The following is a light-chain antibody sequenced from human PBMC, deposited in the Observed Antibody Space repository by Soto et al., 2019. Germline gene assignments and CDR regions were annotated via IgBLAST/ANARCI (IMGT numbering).Light chain of an antibody. V-gene: IGKV1-5*03. Sequence: TQSPGTLSLSPGERATLSCRASQSINSWLAWYQQKPGKAPNLLIYKASNLQSGVPSRFSGSGSGTEFTLTISSLQPDDFATYYCQQYKSYPYTFGQGTKLEIK. CDR2: KAS. CDR1: QSINSW. J-gene: IGKJ2*01. CDR3: QQYKSYPYT.